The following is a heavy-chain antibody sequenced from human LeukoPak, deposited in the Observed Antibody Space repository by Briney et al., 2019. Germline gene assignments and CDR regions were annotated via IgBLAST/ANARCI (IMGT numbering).Heavy chain of an antibody. D-gene: IGHD3-22*01. CDR3: AKMYYYDSSGYLDAFDI. J-gene: IGHJ3*02. Sequence: PGGSLRLSCAASGFTVSSNYMSWVRQAPGKGLEWVSVIYSGGSTYYADSVKGRFTISRDNSKNTLYLQMNSLRAEDTAAYYCAKMYYYDSSGYLDAFDIWGQGTMVTVSS. CDR2: IYSGGST. CDR1: GFTVSSNY. V-gene: IGHV3-53*01.